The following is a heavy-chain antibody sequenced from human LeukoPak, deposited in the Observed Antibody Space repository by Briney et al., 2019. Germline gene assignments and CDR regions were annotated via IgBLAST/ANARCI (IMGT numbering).Heavy chain of an antibody. V-gene: IGHV1-2*02. Sequence: GASVKVSRKASGYTFTGYYMHWVRQAPGQGLEWMGWINPNSGGTNYAQKFQGRVTMTRDTSISTAYMELSRLRSDDTAVYYCARVTYYDFWSGYYTDKYYFDYWGQGTLVTVSS. J-gene: IGHJ4*02. CDR1: GYTFTGYY. CDR3: ARVTYYDFWSGYYTDKYYFDY. CDR2: INPNSGGT. D-gene: IGHD3-3*01.